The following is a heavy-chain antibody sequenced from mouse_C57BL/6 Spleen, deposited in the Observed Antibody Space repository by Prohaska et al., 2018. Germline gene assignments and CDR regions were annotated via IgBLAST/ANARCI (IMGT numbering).Heavy chain of an antibody. J-gene: IGHJ1*03. CDR1: GYTFTDYE. Sequence: QVQLQQSGAALVRPGASVTLSCKASGYTFTDYEMHWVKQTPVHVLEWIGAIDPETGGTAYNQKFKCKAILTADKSSSTAYMELRSLTSEDSAVYYCTRSNYYGRSPSYYDVWRTGNTVTVTS. V-gene: IGHV1-15*01. CDR3: TRSNYYGRSPSYYDV. CDR2: IDPETGGT. D-gene: IGHD1-1*01.